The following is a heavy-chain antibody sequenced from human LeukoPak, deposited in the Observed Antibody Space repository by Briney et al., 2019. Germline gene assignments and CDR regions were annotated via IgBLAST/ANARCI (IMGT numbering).Heavy chain of an antibody. D-gene: IGHD6-13*01. CDR1: GFTFTMYW. CDR3: AKDQKSIAATGYDY. V-gene: IGHV3-23*01. Sequence: GGSLRLSCAASGFTFTMYWMHWVRQGPGKGLEWVSTISGSGGSTYYADSVKGRFTISRDNSKNTLFLQMNSLRADDTAVYFCAKDQKSIAATGYDYWGQGTLVTVSS. CDR2: ISGSGGST. J-gene: IGHJ4*02.